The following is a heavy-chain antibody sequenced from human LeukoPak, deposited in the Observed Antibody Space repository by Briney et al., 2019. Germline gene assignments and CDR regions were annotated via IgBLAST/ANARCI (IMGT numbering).Heavy chain of an antibody. CDR3: AKEDVVVITIRYFQH. Sequence: GGSLRLSCAASGFIFSSYGMLWVRQAPGKGLEWVAVISYDGSSKYYADSVKGRFTISRDNSKNTLYLQMNSLRTEDTAIYYCAKEDVVVITIRYFQHWGQGTLVTVSS. V-gene: IGHV3-30*18. CDR1: GFIFSSYG. D-gene: IGHD3-22*01. J-gene: IGHJ1*01. CDR2: ISYDGSSK.